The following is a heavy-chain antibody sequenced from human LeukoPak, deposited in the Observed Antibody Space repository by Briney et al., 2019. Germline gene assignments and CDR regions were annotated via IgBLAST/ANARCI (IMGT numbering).Heavy chain of an antibody. V-gene: IGHV3-74*01. CDR2: INGGGSST. CDR1: GFTFSSYW. Sequence: PGGSLRLSCAASGFTFSSYWMHWVRQAPGKGLVWVSRINGGGSSTNYADSVKGRFTISRDNSKNTLYLQMNSLRAEDTAVYYCARKSSGYYAVFDYWGQGTLVTVSS. J-gene: IGHJ4*02. CDR3: ARKSSGYYAVFDY. D-gene: IGHD3-22*01.